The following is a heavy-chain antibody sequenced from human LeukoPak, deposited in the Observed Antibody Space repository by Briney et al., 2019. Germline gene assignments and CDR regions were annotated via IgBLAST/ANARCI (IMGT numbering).Heavy chain of an antibody. CDR3: ARRPTGDPKFDY. V-gene: IGHV4-59*08. Sequence: KTSETLSLTCTVSGGSISSYYWSWIRQPPGKGLEWIGYIFYSGSTNYNPSLKSRVTISVDTSKNQFSLKLSSVTAADTAVYYCARRPTGDPKFDYWGQGTLVTVSS. J-gene: IGHJ4*02. D-gene: IGHD7-27*01. CDR1: GGSISSYY. CDR2: IFYSGST.